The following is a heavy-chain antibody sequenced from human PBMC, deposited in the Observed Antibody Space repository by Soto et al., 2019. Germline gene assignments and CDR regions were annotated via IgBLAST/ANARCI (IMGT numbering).Heavy chain of an antibody. D-gene: IGHD3-3*01. J-gene: IGHJ4*02. Sequence: SVKVSCKASCYTFTTYAFSWVRQAPGQGLQWMGWISGYNGNTNYAQKLQGRVSMTTDTSANTAYMELRSLRSGDTAVYYCARDNYFWSGSLDYWGQGTQVTVSS. CDR3: ARDNYFWSGSLDY. CDR1: CYTFTTYA. V-gene: IGHV1-18*01. CDR2: ISGYNGNT.